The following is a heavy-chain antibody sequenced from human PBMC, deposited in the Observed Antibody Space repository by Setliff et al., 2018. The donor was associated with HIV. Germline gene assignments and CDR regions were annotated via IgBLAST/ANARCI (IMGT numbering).Heavy chain of an antibody. CDR1: GYTFTSYY. CDR3: ARGGYHGFGSYGDY. D-gene: IGHD3-10*01. Sequence: GASVKVSCKASGYTFTSYYVHWVRQAPGQGLEWMGILNPSGDSTAYAQKFQGRVTMSRDTSTSTVYMELSRLRSDDTAVYYCARGGYHGFGSYGDYWSQGTLVTVSS. V-gene: IGHV1-46*01. J-gene: IGHJ4*02. CDR2: LNPSGDST.